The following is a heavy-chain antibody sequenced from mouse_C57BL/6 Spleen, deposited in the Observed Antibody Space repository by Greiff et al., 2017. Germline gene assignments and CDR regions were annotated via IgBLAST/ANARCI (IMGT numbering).Heavy chain of an antibody. J-gene: IGHJ1*03. CDR1: GFSLTSYG. V-gene: IGHV2-5*01. CDR2: IWRGGST. Sequence: VQLQQSGPGLVQPSQSLSITCTVSGFSLTSYGVHWVRQSPGKGLEWLGVIWRGGSTDYNAAFMSRLSITKDNSKSQVFFKMNSLQADDTAIYYCAKNLYGSSFYWYFDVWGTGTTVTVSS. CDR3: AKNLYGSSFYWYFDV. D-gene: IGHD1-1*01.